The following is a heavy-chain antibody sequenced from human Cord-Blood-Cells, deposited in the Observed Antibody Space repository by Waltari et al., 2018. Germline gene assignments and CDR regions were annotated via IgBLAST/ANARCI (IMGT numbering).Heavy chain of an antibody. CDR2: INPSGGST. V-gene: IGHV1-46*01. J-gene: IGHJ4*02. D-gene: IGHD2-2*01. Sequence: QVQLVQSGAEVKKPGASVKVSCKASGYTFTSYYMHWVRQAPGQGLEWMGIINPSGGSTRYGQKCQGRVTMTRDTSTSTVYMELSSLRSEDTAVYYCARAGIVVVPAAIQYFDYWGQGTLVTVSS. CDR3: ARAGIVVVPAAIQYFDY. CDR1: GYTFTSYY.